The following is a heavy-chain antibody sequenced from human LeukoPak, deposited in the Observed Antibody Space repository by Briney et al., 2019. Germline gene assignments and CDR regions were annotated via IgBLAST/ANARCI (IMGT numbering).Heavy chain of an antibody. D-gene: IGHD6-19*01. J-gene: IGHJ4*02. CDR1: GFSFGDYA. CDR2: ISYDGRDE. CDR3: AREDRGWYPAY. Sequence: PGRSLRLSCAASGFSFGDYAMHWVRQAPGKGLEWVALISYDGRDEYYADSVKGRFTISRDNPKSTVSLQMNSLRPEDTAVYYCAREDRGWYPAYWGQGTLVTVSS. V-gene: IGHV3-30*04.